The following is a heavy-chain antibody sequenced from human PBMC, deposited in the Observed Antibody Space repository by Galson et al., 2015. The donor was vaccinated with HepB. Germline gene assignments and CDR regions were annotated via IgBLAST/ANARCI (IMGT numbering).Heavy chain of an antibody. D-gene: IGHD3-9*01. V-gene: IGHV1-18*04. CDR3: ARDRLRYFDWLLPADYYGMDV. J-gene: IGHJ6*02. CDR2: ISTYNRNT. Sequence: SCKASGYTFTSYGLSWVRQAPGQGLEWMGWISTYNRNTNYAQKLQGRVTMTTDTSTSTAYMEVRSLRSDNTAVYYCARDRLRYFDWLLPADYYGMDVWGQGTTVTVSS. CDR1: GYTFTSYG.